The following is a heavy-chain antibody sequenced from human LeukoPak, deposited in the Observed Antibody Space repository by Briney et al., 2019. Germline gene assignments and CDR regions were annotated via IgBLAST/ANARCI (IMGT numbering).Heavy chain of an antibody. D-gene: IGHD2-8*01. CDR2: INHSGST. Sequence: SETLSLTCAVSGGSFSGYYWSWIRQAPGKGLEWIGEINHSGSTNYNPSLKSRVTISVDPSKNQFSLKLSSVTAADTAVYYCARGKRVYGRSTYYYYYGMDVWGQGTTVTVSS. CDR1: GGSFSGYY. J-gene: IGHJ6*02. V-gene: IGHV4-34*01. CDR3: ARGKRVYGRSTYYYYYGMDV.